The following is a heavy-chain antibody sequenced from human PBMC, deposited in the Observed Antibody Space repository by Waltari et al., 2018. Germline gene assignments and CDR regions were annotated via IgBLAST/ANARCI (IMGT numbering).Heavy chain of an antibody. CDR3: ARGPGWASHKRYFDS. Sequence: EVQLVESGGGLVQPGRSLSLSCAASGFPLGNCGMRWGWQAPGKGPEWVSSVSWNSGDIVYADSVKGRFTTSRDNAKNSLDLQMNSLRVEDTALYYCARGPGWASHKRYFDSWGQGTLVIVSS. J-gene: IGHJ4*02. CDR2: VSWNSGDI. CDR1: GFPLGNCG. D-gene: IGHD3-9*01. V-gene: IGHV3-9*01.